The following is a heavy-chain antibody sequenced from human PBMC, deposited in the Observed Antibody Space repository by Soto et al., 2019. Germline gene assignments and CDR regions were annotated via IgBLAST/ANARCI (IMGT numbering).Heavy chain of an antibody. CDR2: IIPIFGTA. J-gene: IGHJ4*02. CDR1: GCTFSSYA. V-gene: IGHV1-69*06. Sequence: RASVKVSCKASGCTFSSYAISWVRQAPGQGLEWMGGIIPIFGTANYAQKFQGRVTITADKSTSTAYMELSSLRSEDTAVYYCARVEVTRNYFDYWGQGTLVTVSS. D-gene: IGHD4-4*01. CDR3: ARVEVTRNYFDY.